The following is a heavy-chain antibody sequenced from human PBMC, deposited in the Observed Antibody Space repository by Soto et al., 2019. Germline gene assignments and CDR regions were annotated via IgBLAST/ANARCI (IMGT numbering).Heavy chain of an antibody. V-gene: IGHV1-18*01. CDR1: GYTFTSYG. CDR2: ISAYNGNT. D-gene: IGHD3-3*01. Sequence: ASVKVSCKASGYTFTSYGISWVRQAPGQGLEWMGWISAYNGNTNYAQKLQGRVTMTTDTSTSTAYMELRSLRSDDTAVYYCARAITIFGVVRVEYYYYYMDVWGKGTTVTVSS. CDR3: ARAITIFGVVRVEYYYYYMDV. J-gene: IGHJ6*03.